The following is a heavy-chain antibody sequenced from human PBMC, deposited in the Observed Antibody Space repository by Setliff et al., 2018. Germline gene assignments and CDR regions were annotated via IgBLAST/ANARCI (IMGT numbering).Heavy chain of an antibody. D-gene: IGHD1-1*01. V-gene: IGHV4-59*02. CDR1: GASVSSHY. J-gene: IGHJ1*01. Sequence: SETLSLTCNVSGASVSSHYWDWIRQPPGKGLEWIGFISYSGITTYNVSLKSRVSISVDTSKNQLSLTLSSVTAADTAVYYCVREGYSEYFQDWGRGTLVTGLL. CDR2: ISYSGIT. CDR3: VREGYSEYFQD.